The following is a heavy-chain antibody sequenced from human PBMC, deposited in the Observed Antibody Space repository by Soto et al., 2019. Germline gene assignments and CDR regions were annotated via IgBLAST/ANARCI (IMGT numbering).Heavy chain of an antibody. V-gene: IGHV3-33*01. CDR1: GFTFSSYG. J-gene: IGHJ4*02. CDR3: ARGRYSSGWYDLDY. CDR2: IWYDGSNK. D-gene: IGHD6-19*01. Sequence: QVQLVESGGGVVQPGRSLRLSCAASGFTFSSYGMHWVRQAPGKGLEWVAVIWYDGSNKYYADSVKGRFTISRDNSKNTLYLQMNSLRVEDTAVYYRARGRYSSGWYDLDYWGQGPLVTVSS.